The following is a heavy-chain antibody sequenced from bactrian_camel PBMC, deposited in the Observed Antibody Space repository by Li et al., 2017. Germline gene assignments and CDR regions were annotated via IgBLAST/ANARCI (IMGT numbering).Heavy chain of an antibody. D-gene: IGHD7*01. CDR2: IESDGST. J-gene: IGHJ6*01. Sequence: VQLVESGGGLVQPGGSLRLSCAVSGYTYGLNCMAWFRQPPGKEREGVAAIESDGSTSYADSVKGRFTISKDNAKNTLYLQLNSLKSEDTAMYYCGPWSQTVAPDLGGRFGYWGQGTQVTVS. CDR1: GYTYGLNC. V-gene: IGHV3S53*01. CDR3: GPWSQTVAPDLGGRFGY.